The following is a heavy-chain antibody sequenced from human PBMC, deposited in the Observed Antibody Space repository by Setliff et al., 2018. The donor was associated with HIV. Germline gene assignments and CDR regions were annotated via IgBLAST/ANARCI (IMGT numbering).Heavy chain of an antibody. Sequence: GGSLRLSCAASGFTFRNHAMHWVRQAPGKGLEWVAVISYDGSNKFYADSVKGRFTISRDNSKNTLYLQMNSLRTEDTALYYCVKDSLPGGCDMWGQGSMVTVSS. CDR2: ISYDGSNK. J-gene: IGHJ3*02. D-gene: IGHD2-2*01. V-gene: IGHV3-30*04. CDR1: GFTFRNHA. CDR3: VKDSLPGGCDM.